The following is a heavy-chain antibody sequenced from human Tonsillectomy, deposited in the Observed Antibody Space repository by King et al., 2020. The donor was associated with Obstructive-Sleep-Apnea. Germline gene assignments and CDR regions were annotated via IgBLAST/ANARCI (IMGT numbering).Heavy chain of an antibody. CDR2: MYYSGNT. CDR3: ARHRGVEDYGGYGDYFDY. D-gene: IGHD5-12*01. Sequence: VQLQESGPGLVKPSETLSLTCTVSGGSISNYYWSWIRQPPGKGLEWIGYMYYSGNTNFNPSLKSRVTMSADTSKIQISLRLSSVTAADTAVYYCARHRGVEDYGGYGDYFDYWGQGTLVTVSS. J-gene: IGHJ4*02. V-gene: IGHV4-59*08. CDR1: GGSISNYY.